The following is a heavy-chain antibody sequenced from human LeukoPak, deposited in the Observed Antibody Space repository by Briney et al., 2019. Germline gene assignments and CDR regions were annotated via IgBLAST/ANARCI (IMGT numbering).Heavy chain of an antibody. CDR3: ARGRYLPLYFDY. CDR2: IYYSGST. CDR1: GGSISSGDYY. J-gene: IGHJ4*02. Sequence: PSETLSLTCTVSGGSISSGDYYWSWIRQPPGKGLEWIGYIYYSGSTYYNPSLKSRVTISVDTSKNQFSLKLSSVTAADTAVYYCARGRYLPLYFDYWGQGTLVTVSS. D-gene: IGHD3-16*02. V-gene: IGHV4-30-4*08.